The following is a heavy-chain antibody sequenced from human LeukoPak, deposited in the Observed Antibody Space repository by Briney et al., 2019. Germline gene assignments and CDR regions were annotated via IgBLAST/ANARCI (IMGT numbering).Heavy chain of an antibody. J-gene: IGHJ4*02. V-gene: IGHV3-30*02. CDR3: ATYSYGST. D-gene: IGHD5-18*01. Sequence: GGSLRLSCAASGFSFSIYGMHWVRQAPGKGLEWVAFIGYDGSNKYYADSVKGRFTISRDNSKNTLYLQMNSLRAEDTAVYYCATYSYGSTWGQGTLVTVSS. CDR2: IGYDGSNK. CDR1: GFSFSIYG.